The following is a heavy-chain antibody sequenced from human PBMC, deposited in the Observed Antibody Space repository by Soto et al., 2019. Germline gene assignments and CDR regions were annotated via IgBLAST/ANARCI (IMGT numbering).Heavy chain of an antibody. J-gene: IGHJ4*02. V-gene: IGHV4-39*01. CDR2: IYYSGST. Sequence: TSETLSLTCTVSGGSISSSSYYWGWIRQPPGKGLEWIGSIYYSGSTYYNPSLKSRVTISVDTSKNQFSLKLSSVTAADTAVYYCARQGSFDFWSGYFSPFFDYWGQGTLVTVSS. CDR1: GGSISSSSYY. CDR3: ARQGSFDFWSGYFSPFFDY. D-gene: IGHD3-3*01.